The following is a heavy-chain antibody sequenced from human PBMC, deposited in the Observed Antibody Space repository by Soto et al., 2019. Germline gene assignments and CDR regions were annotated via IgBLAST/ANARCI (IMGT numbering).Heavy chain of an antibody. D-gene: IGHD3-10*01. V-gene: IGHV3-23*01. Sequence: EVQLLESGGGLVQPGGSLRLSCAASGFTFISYAMNWVRQAPGKGLQWVSAISGGGDATFYADSVKGRFTISRDNSRNTVTQQMNRLGADDTAVYYCARKVPGSTTRPDYWYFDLWGRGTLVTVSS. CDR1: GFTFISYA. J-gene: IGHJ2*01. CDR2: ISGGGDAT. CDR3: ARKVPGSTTRPDYWYFDL.